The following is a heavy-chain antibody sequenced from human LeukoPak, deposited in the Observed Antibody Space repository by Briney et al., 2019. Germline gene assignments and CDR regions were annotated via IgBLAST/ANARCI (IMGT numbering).Heavy chain of an antibody. V-gene: IGHV4-59*01. CDR1: GGSISSYY. D-gene: IGHD4-17*01. CDR2: IYYSGST. Sequence: SETLSLTCTVSGGSISSYYWSWIRQPPGKGLEWIGDIYYSGSTNYNPSLKSRVTISVDTSKNQFSLKLSSVTAADTAVYYCARHYGDYVWRSPTRELDYWGQGTLVTVSS. CDR3: ARHYGDYVWRSPTRELDY. J-gene: IGHJ4*02.